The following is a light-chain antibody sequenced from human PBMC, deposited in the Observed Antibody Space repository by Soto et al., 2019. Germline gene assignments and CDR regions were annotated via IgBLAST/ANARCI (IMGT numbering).Light chain of an antibody. CDR2: EVT. Sequence: QSVLTQPPSASGSPGQSVTISCTVTSSDVGLYDYVSWYQQHPGKVPKLLIYEVTQRPSGVPDRFSGSKSGNTASLTVSGLQAEGEADYYCSSYGGNSNYVFGTGTKVTVL. J-gene: IGLJ1*01. V-gene: IGLV2-8*01. CDR1: SSDVGLYDY. CDR3: SSYGGNSNYV.